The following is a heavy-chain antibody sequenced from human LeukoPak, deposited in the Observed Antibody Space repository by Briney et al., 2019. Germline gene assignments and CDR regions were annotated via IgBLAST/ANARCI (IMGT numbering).Heavy chain of an antibody. CDR3: ARPFSSGWPFDY. CDR1: GYTFTSYD. Sequence: GASVKVSCKASGYTFTSYDINWVRQTPGQGLGWMGWISAYNGNTNYAQKLQGRVTMTTDTSTSTAYMELRSLRSDDTAVYYCARPFSSGWPFDYWGQGTLVTVSS. D-gene: IGHD6-19*01. CDR2: ISAYNGNT. V-gene: IGHV1-18*01. J-gene: IGHJ4*02.